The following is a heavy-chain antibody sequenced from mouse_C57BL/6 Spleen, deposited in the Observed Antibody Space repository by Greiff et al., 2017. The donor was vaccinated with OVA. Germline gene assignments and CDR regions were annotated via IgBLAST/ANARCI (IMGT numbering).Heavy chain of an antibody. CDR1: GYTFTSYW. CDR2: IDPSDSYT. Sequence: QVQLQQPGAELVMPGASVKLSCKASGYTFTSYWMHWVKQRPGQGLEWIGEIDPSDSYTNYNQKFKGKSTLTVDKSSSTAYMQLSSLTSEDSAVYYCARRDGYGFADWGQGTLVTVSA. V-gene: IGHV1-69*01. D-gene: IGHD2-2*01. J-gene: IGHJ3*01. CDR3: ARRDGYGFAD.